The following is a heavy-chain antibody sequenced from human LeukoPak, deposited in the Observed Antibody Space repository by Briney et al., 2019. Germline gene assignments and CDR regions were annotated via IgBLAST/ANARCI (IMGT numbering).Heavy chain of an antibody. D-gene: IGHD2-2*01. CDR2: ISLYKGNT. V-gene: IGHV1-18*01. Sequence: ASVKVSCKASGYTFINYGITWVRQAPGQGLEWLGWISLYKGNTNYAQKLQGRVTMTRDTSTSTAYLELRSLRSDDTAVYYCARVAPYCSNSTCYLGGSFDIWGQGTMVTVSS. CDR1: GYTFINYG. J-gene: IGHJ3*02. CDR3: ARVAPYCSNSTCYLGGSFDI.